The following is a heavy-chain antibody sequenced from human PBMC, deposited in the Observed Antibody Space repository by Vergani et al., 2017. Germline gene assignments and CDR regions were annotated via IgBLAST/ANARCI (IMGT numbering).Heavy chain of an antibody. V-gene: IGHV3-66*01. D-gene: IGHD3-16*02. CDR1: GFTVSSNY. CDR3: ATPYDYGWGSYRFAFDI. Sequence: EVQLVESGGGLVQPGGSLRLSCAASGFTVSSNYMSWVRQAPGRGLRWVSVFYSGGSTYYADSVKGRFTISRDNSKNTQYPQINSLRAEDTAVSYCATPYDYGWGSYRFAFDIWGQGTMVTVSS. J-gene: IGHJ3*02. CDR2: FYSGGST.